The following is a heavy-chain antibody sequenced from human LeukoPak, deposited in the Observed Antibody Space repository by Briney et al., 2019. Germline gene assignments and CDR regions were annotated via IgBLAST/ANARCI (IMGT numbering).Heavy chain of an antibody. CDR3: ARGWVPSDITLK. V-gene: IGHV3-74*01. CDR1: RFTLSTYW. J-gene: IGHJ3*01. D-gene: IGHD3-3*01. CDR2: INGDGGDT. Sequence: GGALRDSRADPRFTLSTYWMHAVRQAPGRGLVWVGGINGDGGDTNNADSVKGRFTISRDNARNTVYLQVNCVRAEDTAVYYCARGWVPSDITLKWGQGTRVTVSS.